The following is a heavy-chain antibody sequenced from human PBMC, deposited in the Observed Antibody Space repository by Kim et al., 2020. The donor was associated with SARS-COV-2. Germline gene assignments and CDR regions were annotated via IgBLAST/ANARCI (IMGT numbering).Heavy chain of an antibody. V-gene: IGHV1-8*01. D-gene: IGHD5-12*01. CDR2: MNPNSGNT. CDR1: GYTFTSYD. J-gene: IGHJ6*02. CDR3: ARGTLVATIFNYYYGMDV. Sequence: ASVKVSCKASGYTFTSYDINWVRQAPGQGLEWRGWMNPNSGNTGYAQKFQGRVTMTRNTSISTAYMELSSLRSEDTAVYYCARGTLVATIFNYYYGMDVWGQGTTVTVSS.